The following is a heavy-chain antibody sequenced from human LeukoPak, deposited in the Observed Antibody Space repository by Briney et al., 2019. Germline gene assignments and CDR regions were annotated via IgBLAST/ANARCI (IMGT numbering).Heavy chain of an antibody. CDR3: AKRAGDSSGYYAH. V-gene: IGHV3-48*01. J-gene: IGHJ4*02. D-gene: IGHD3-22*01. CDR1: GFTVSSNY. Sequence: GGSLRLSCAASGFTVSSNYMNWVRQAPGKGLEWLSYITTSSSTIYYADSVKGRFTISRDNAKNSLYLQMNSLRAEDTAVYYCAKRAGDSSGYYAHWGQGTLVTVSS. CDR2: ITTSSSTI.